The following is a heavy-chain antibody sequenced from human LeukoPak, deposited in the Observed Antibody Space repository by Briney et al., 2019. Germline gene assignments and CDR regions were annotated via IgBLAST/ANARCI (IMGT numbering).Heavy chain of an antibody. CDR1: GGSISSYY. V-gene: IGHV4-59*08. J-gene: IGHJ3*02. CDR3: ARLDTAMVARDAFDI. Sequence: SETLSLTCPVSGGSISSYYWSWIRPPPGKGLEWIGYIYYSGSTNYNPSLKSRVTISVDTSKNQFSLKLSSVTAADTAVYYCARLDTAMVARDAFDIWGQGTMVTVSS. D-gene: IGHD5-18*01. CDR2: IYYSGST.